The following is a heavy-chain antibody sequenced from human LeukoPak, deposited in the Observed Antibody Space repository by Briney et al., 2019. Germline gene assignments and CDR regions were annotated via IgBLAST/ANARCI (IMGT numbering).Heavy chain of an antibody. CDR1: GGSISSSCCY. J-gene: IGHJ5*02. Sequence: SETLSLTCTVYGGSISSSCCYWGWIRQPPGKGLEWIGSIYYSGSTYYNPSLKSQVTISVDTSKNQFSLNLSSVTAADTAVYYCARPTARLGWFDPWGQGTLVTVSS. D-gene: IGHD6-6*01. CDR3: ARPTARLGWFDP. CDR2: IYYSGST. V-gene: IGHV4-39*01.